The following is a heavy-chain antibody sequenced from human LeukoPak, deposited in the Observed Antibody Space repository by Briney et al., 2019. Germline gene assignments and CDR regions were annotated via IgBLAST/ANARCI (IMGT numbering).Heavy chain of an antibody. D-gene: IGHD2-2*01. CDR1: GFTVSSNY. CDR3: ARSCSSTSCYLSDY. V-gene: IGHV3-66*01. J-gene: IGHJ4*02. CDR2: IYSGGST. Sequence: PGGSLRLSCAASGFTVSSNYMSWVRQAPGKGLEWVSVIYSGGSTYYADSVKGRFTISRDNSKNTLYLQMNSLRAEDTAVYYCARSCSSTSCYLSDYWGQGTLVTVSS.